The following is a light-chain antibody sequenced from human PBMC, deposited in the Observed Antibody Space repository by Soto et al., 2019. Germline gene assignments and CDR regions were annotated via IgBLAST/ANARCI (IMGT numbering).Light chain of an antibody. Sequence: IQLTQSPSSLSASVGYRFTITCREGQDIGSALAWYQQRPGKAPKLLLYDASNLEAGVPSRFSGSGSGTDFTLTLTSLRHEDFATYYCKQFNGFPLTFGGGTKVQIK. CDR3: KQFNGFPLT. CDR2: DAS. V-gene: IGKV1-13*02. J-gene: IGKJ4*01. CDR1: QDIGSA.